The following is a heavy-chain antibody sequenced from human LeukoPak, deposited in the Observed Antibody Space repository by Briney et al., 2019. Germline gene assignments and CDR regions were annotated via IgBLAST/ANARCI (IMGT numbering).Heavy chain of an antibody. J-gene: IGHJ3*02. D-gene: IGHD3-22*01. CDR3: ARAREKYYYDSSGRGDALDI. CDR2: INTDGSST. V-gene: IGHV3-74*01. CDR1: GFTFSFYW. Sequence: PGGSLRLSCAASGFTFSFYWMHWVRQAPGKGLVWVSHINTDGSSTSYADSVKGRFTISRDNAKNTLFLQMNSLRAEDTAVYYCARAREKYYYDSSGRGDALDIWGQGTMVIVSS.